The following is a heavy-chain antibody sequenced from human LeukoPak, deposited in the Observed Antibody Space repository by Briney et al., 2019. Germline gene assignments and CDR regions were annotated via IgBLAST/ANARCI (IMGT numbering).Heavy chain of an antibody. CDR2: ISSSYI. V-gene: IGHV3-21*01. Sequence: PGGSLRLSCAASGFTFSSYSMNWVRQAPGKGLEWVSSISSSYIYYADSVKGRFTISRDNAKNSLYLQMNSLRAEDTAVYYCARDWDVWGQGTTVTVSS. J-gene: IGHJ6*02. CDR3: ARDWDV. CDR1: GFTFSSYS.